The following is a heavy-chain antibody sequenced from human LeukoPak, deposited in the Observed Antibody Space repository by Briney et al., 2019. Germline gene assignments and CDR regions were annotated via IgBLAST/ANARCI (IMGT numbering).Heavy chain of an antibody. CDR1: GGSMSSYY. CDR2: IYYSGST. D-gene: IGHD2-2*02. CDR3: ARAPGPDYTSLDY. J-gene: IGHJ4*02. Sequence: SDTLSLTCTVSGGSMSSYYRSWIRQPPGKGLEWIGYIYYSGSTNYNPSLKSRVTISVDTSKNQFSLKLSSVTAADTAVYYCARAPGPDYTSLDYWGQGTLVTVSS. V-gene: IGHV4-59*01.